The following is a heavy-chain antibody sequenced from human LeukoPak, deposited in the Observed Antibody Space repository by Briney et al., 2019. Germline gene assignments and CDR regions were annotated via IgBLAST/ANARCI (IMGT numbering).Heavy chain of an antibody. CDR1: GFTFSSYG. CDR2: TRYDGSNK. J-gene: IGHJ4*02. Sequence: GGSLRLSCAASGFTFSSYGMHWVRQAPGKGLEWVAFTRYDGSNKYYADSVKGRFTISRDNSKNTLYLQMNSLRAEDTAVYYCAKDQFGITIFGVVNVLYYFDYWAREPWSPSPQ. D-gene: IGHD3-3*01. CDR3: AKDQFGITIFGVVNVLYYFDY. V-gene: IGHV3-30*02.